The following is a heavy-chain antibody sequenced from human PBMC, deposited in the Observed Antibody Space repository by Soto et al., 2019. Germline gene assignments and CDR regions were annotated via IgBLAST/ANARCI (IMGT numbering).Heavy chain of an antibody. V-gene: IGHV3-48*01. CDR2: ISSSSTI. CDR3: ARVSDSGFLEWFEAFDI. D-gene: IGHD3-3*01. Sequence: GGSLRLSCAASGFTFSSYSMNWVRQAPGKGLEWVSYISSSSTIYYADSVKGRFTISRDNAKNSLYLQMNSLRAEDTAVYYCARVSDSGFLEWFEAFDIWGQGTMVTVSS. CDR1: GFTFSSYS. J-gene: IGHJ3*02.